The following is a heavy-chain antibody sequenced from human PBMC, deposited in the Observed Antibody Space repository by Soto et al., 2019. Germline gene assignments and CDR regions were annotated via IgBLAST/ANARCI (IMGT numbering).Heavy chain of an antibody. CDR1: GFTFSSYA. J-gene: IGHJ6*03. Sequence: GGSLRLSCAASGFTFSSYAMSWVRQAPGKGLEWVSAISGSGGSTYYADSVKGRFTISRDNSKNTLYLQMNSLRAEDTAVYYCAKEGYVFWSCYRNPENYYMYVCGKGTTVTVSS. CDR2: ISGSGGST. D-gene: IGHD3-3*01. CDR3: AKEGYVFWSCYRNPENYYMYV. V-gene: IGHV3-23*01.